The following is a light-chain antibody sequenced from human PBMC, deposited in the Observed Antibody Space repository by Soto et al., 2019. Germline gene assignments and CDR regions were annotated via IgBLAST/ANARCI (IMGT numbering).Light chain of an antibody. CDR3: QQTFHSPRT. V-gene: IGKV3-20*01. Sequence: EIVLTQSPGTLSLSPGETASLSCWASQSIISNFLAWYQQRRGQPPRLLIYDSSRRASGIPARFTGSGSGTAFTLNISRVEPEDSAVYYCQQTFHSPRTFGQGTRLEI. CDR2: DSS. J-gene: IGKJ2*01. CDR1: QSIISNF.